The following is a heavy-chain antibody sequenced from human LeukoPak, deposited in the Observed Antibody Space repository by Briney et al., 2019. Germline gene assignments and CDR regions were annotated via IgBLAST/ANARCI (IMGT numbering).Heavy chain of an antibody. CDR3: ARGTYDSSGYYFDY. CDR2: ISAYNGNT. Sequence: CMGWISAYNGNTNYAQKLQGRVTMTTDTSTGPAYMELRSLRSDDTAVYYCARGTYDSSGYYFDYWGQGTLVTVSS. J-gene: IGHJ4*02. V-gene: IGHV1-18*01. D-gene: IGHD3-22*01.